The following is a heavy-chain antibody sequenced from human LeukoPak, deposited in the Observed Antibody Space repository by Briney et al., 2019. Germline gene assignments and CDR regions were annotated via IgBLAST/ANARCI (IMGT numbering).Heavy chain of an antibody. CDR2: MNPNSGNT. CDR1: GYTFTSYD. D-gene: IGHD3-22*01. Sequence: GASVKVSCKASGYTFTSYDINWVRQATGQGLEWMGWMNPNSGNTGYAQKFQGRVTMTRNTSISTAYMELSSLRSEDTAVYYCARAFVTYYYDSSGYRYYGMDVWGQGTTVTVSS. V-gene: IGHV1-8*01. CDR3: ARAFVTYYYDSSGYRYYGMDV. J-gene: IGHJ6*02.